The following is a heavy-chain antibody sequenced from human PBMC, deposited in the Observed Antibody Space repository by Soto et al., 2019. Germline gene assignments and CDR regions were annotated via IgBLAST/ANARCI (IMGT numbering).Heavy chain of an antibody. D-gene: IGHD3-16*01. CDR1: AFTSRNYA. J-gene: IGHJ6*02. CDR3: TKDLVPGGADV. CDR2: FDFNSGRT. Sequence: SLRLACVVSAFTSRNYAIHCIRQAPVKGLEWVSGFDFNSGRTGYADSVKGRFTISRGNAKNSLSLEMKSLRVEDTALYYCTKDLVPGGADVWGQGTTVTVSS. V-gene: IGHV3-9*02.